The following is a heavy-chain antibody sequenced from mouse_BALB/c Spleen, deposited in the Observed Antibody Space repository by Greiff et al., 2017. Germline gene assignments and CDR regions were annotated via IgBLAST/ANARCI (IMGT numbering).Heavy chain of an antibody. CDR1: GFTFSSYA. D-gene: IGHD2-14*01. V-gene: IGHV5-6-5*01. J-gene: IGHJ4*01. CDR2: ISSGGST. Sequence: EVKLMESGGGLVKPGGSLKLSCAASGFTFSSYAMSWVRQTPEKRLEWVASISSGGSTYYPDSVKGRFTISRDNARNILYLQMSSLRSEDTAMYYCARDYRYGSYAMDYWGQGTSVTVSS. CDR3: ARDYRYGSYAMDY.